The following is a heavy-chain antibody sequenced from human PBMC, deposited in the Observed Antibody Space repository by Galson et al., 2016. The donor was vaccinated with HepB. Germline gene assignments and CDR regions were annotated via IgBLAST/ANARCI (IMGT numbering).Heavy chain of an antibody. J-gene: IGHJ6*02. Sequence: SLRLSCAASGFTFSSYAMSWVRQAPGKGLEWVSAISGSGGSTYYADSVKGRFTISRDNSKNTLYLQMNSLRAEDTAVYYCAKSVLLWFGELLGDYYGMDVWGQGTTVTVSS. V-gene: IGHV3-23*01. D-gene: IGHD3-10*01. CDR3: AKSVLLWFGELLGDYYGMDV. CDR2: ISGSGGST. CDR1: GFTFSSYA.